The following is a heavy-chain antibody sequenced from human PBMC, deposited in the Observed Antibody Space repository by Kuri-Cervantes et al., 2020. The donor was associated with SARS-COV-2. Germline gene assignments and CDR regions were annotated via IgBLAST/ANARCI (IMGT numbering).Heavy chain of an antibody. CDR2: SNAGNGNT. D-gene: IGHD3-3*01. Sequence: ASVKVSCKASGYTFTSYAMHWVRQAPGQRLEWMGWSNAGNGNTKYSQEFQGRVTITRDTSASTAYMELSSLRSEDMAVYYCARGWSRSGFGVVHYYYYMDVWGKGTTVTVSS. V-gene: IGHV1-3*02. CDR3: ARGWSRSGFGVVHYYYYMDV. J-gene: IGHJ6*03. CDR1: GYTFTSYA.